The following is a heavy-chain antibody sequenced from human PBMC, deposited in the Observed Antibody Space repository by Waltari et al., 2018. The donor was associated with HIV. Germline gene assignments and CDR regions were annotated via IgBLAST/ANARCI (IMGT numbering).Heavy chain of an antibody. CDR1: GGSVRSSSYF. Sequence: QLQLQESGPGLVKPSETLSLTCTVSGGSVRSSSYFWGWIRQPPGKGLEWVGRIYYTGRVYYNPSLKSRVTISVDTSKNQFSLKVTSVTAADTAVYYCARHALRVGAAYWNFDLWGRGTLVTVSS. V-gene: IGHV4-39*01. CDR2: IYYTGRV. J-gene: IGHJ2*01. D-gene: IGHD1-26*01. CDR3: ARHALRVGAAYWNFDL.